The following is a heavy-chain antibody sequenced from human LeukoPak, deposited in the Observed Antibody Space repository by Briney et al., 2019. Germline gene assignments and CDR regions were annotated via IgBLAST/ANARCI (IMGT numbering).Heavy chain of an antibody. J-gene: IGHJ4*02. CDR1: GFTFSDYY. D-gene: IGHD2-2*01. V-gene: IGHV3-11*04. CDR2: ISSSGSTI. Sequence: PGGSLRLSCAASGFTFSDYYMSWIRQAPGKGLEWVSYISSSGSTIYYADSVKGRFTISRDNAKNSLYLQMNSLRAEDTAVYYCARTTYCSSTNCPGIDYWGQGTLVSVSS. CDR3: ARTTYCSSTNCPGIDY.